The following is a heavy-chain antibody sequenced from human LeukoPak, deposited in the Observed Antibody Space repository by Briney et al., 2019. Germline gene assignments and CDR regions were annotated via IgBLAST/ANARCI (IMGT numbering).Heavy chain of an antibody. CDR2: IYHSGST. J-gene: IGHJ4*02. CDR3: ARVSDTAMGVYYFDY. V-gene: IGHV4-30-2*01. CDR1: GGSISSGGYS. D-gene: IGHD5-18*01. Sequence: SETLSLTCAVSGGSISSGGYSWSWIRQPPGKGLEWIGYIYHSGSTYYNPSLKSRVTISVDRSKNQFSLKLSSVTAADTAVYYCARVSDTAMGVYYFDYWGQGTLVTVSS.